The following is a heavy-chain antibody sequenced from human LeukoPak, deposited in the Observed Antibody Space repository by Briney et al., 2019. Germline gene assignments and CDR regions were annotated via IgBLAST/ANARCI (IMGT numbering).Heavy chain of an antibody. CDR2: ISYDGSNK. J-gene: IGHJ4*02. CDR1: GFTFTNCA. CDR3: ARDRHDSSDVDY. Sequence: PGGSLRLSCAASGFTFTNCAMHWVRQTPGKGLEWVSVISYDGSNKYYADSVKGRFTISRDNSENTLYLQMNSLRAEDTALYYCARDRHDSSDVDYWGQGTLVTVSS. D-gene: IGHD3-22*01. V-gene: IGHV3-30*04.